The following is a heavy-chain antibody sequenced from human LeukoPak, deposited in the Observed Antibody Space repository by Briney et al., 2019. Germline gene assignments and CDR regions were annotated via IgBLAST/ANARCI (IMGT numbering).Heavy chain of an antibody. J-gene: IGHJ3*02. V-gene: IGHV4-39*07. CDR3: ARDGYCSSTRCSDAFDI. D-gene: IGHD2-2*03. CDR2: IYYSEST. CDR1: GGSISSSSYY. Sequence: SETLSLTCTVSGGSISSSSYYWGWIRQPPGKGLEWIGSIYYSESTYYNPSLKSRVTISVDTSKNQFSLKLSSVTAADTAVYYCARDGYCSSTRCSDAFDIWGQGTMVTVSS.